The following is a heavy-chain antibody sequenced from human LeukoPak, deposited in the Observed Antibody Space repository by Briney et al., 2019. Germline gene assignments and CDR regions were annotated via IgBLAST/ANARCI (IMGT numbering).Heavy chain of an antibody. J-gene: IGHJ4*02. CDR2: ISSSSSYI. D-gene: IGHD2-15*01. Sequence: GGSLRLSCVASGFTFSSYSVNWVRQAPGKGLEWVSSISSSSSYIYYADSVKGRFTISRDNAKNSLYLRMNSLRAEDTAVYYCARDHGRYCSPWGQGTLVTVSS. CDR3: ARDHGRYCSP. CDR1: GFTFSSYS. V-gene: IGHV3-21*01.